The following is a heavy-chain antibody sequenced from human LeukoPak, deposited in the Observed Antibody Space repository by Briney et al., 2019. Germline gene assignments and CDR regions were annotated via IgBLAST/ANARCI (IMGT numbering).Heavy chain of an antibody. D-gene: IGHD6-13*01. CDR1: GGSISTYY. V-gene: IGHV4-59*01. Sequence: PSETLSLTCTVSGGSISTYYWSWLRQPPGKGLEWIGYADYSGGTNYNPSLKSRLMISVDTSKNQFSLKLTSVTAADTAVYFCARVGSWSFDYWGQGTLVTASS. J-gene: IGHJ4*02. CDR3: ARVGSWSFDY. CDR2: ADYSGGT.